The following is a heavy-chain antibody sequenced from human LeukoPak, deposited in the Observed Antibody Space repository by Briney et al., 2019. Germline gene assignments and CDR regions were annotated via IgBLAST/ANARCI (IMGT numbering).Heavy chain of an antibody. CDR2: INPNSGGT. V-gene: IGHV1-2*02. J-gene: IGHJ3*01. CDR3: ARDSRGMVRGVIPNGS. CDR1: GYTFTGYD. Sequence: ASVKVSCKASGYTFTGYDMHWVRRAPGQGLEWMGWINPNSGGTNYAQKSQGRVTMTRDTSISTAYMELSRLRSDDTAVYYCARDSRGMVRGVIPNGSWGQGTMVTVSS. D-gene: IGHD3-10*01.